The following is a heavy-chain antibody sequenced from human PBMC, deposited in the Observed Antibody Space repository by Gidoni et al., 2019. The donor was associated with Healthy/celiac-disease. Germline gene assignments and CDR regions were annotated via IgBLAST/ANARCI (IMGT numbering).Heavy chain of an antibody. Sequence: QVQLVQSGAEVKKSGASVMVSCKASGYTSTSYGISWVRQAPGAGLEWMGWLIAYNGNTNYAQKLQGRVTMTTDTSTSTAYMELRSLRSDDTAVYDCARSQRIAVAGSGGEDDYWGQGTLVTVSS. J-gene: IGHJ4*02. V-gene: IGHV1-18*01. CDR3: ARSQRIAVAGSGGEDDY. CDR2: LIAYNGNT. CDR1: GYTSTSYG. D-gene: IGHD6-19*01.